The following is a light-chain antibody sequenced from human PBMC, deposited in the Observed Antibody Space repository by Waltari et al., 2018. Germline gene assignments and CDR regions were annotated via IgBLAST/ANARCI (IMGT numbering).Light chain of an antibody. CDR2: SNT. J-gene: IGLJ3*02. CDR3: AAWDDGLNVWV. V-gene: IGLV1-44*01. Sequence: QSVLTQPPSASGTPGQRVTISCSGSSSNIGSNPVNWYQQHHATAPKFPISSNTERSSGVPDRVSGSRSGTSASLAISGLQSEDEAHYYCAAWDDGLNVWVFGEGTKLTVL. CDR1: SSNIGSNP.